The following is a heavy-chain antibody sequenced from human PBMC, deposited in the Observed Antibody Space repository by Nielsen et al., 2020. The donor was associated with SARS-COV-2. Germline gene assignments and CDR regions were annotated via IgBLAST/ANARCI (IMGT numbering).Heavy chain of an antibody. Sequence: WARQAPGQGLEWMGIINPSGGSTSYAQKFQGRVTMTRDTSTSTVYMELSSLRSEDTAVYYCARELTGIAAAGTYYYYYMDVWGKGTTVTVSS. CDR3: ARELTGIAAAGTYYYYYMDV. J-gene: IGHJ6*03. V-gene: IGHV1-46*01. CDR2: INPSGGST. D-gene: IGHD6-13*01.